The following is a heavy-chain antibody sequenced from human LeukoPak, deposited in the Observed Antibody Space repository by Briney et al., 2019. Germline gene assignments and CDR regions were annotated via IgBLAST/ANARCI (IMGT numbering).Heavy chain of an antibody. CDR3: ARSDSSSWYLVDP. Sequence: PGRSLRLSCAASGFTFSSYAMHWVRQAPGKGLEWVAVISYDGSNKYYADSVKGRFTISRDNAKNSLYLQMNSLRVEDTAVYYCARSDSSSWYLVDPWGQGTLVTVSS. J-gene: IGHJ5*02. CDR2: ISYDGSNK. V-gene: IGHV3-30-3*01. D-gene: IGHD6-13*01. CDR1: GFTFSSYA.